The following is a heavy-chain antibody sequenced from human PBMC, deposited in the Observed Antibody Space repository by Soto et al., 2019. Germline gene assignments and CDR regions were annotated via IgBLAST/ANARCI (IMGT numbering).Heavy chain of an antibody. V-gene: IGHV4-30-4*01. D-gene: IGHD2-15*01. J-gene: IGHJ4*02. CDR1: GGSISSGDYY. CDR3: ARAPCSGGSCLFDY. Sequence: SETLSLTCTVSGGSISSGDYYWSWIRQPPGKGLEWIGYIYYSGSTYYNPSLKSRVTISVDTSKNQFSLKLSSVTAADTAVYYYARAPCSGGSCLFDYWGQGTLVTVYS. CDR2: IYYSGST.